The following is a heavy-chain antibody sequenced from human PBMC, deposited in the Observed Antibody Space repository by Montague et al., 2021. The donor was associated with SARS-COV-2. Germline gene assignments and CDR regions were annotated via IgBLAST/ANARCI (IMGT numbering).Heavy chain of an antibody. CDR1: GGSISSYY. CDR2: IYYSGSN. V-gene: IGHV4-59*01. Sequence: SETLSLTCTVSGGSISSYYWSWIRQPPGKGLEWIGYIYYSGSNNXNPSLKSRVTISVDTSKNQFSLKVRSVTAADTAVYYCARGDYYDSTGYYDYWGQGTLVTVSS. J-gene: IGHJ4*01. D-gene: IGHD3-22*01. CDR3: ARGDYYDSTGYYDY.